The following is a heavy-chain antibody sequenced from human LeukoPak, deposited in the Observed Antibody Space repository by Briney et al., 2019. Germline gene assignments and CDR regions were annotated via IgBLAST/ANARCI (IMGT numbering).Heavy chain of an antibody. D-gene: IGHD3-10*01. V-gene: IGHV1-69*05. J-gene: IGHJ4*02. CDR3: ARSSGSGDFDY. Sequence: SVKVSCKASEGTFSSYAISWVRQAPGQGLEWMGGIIPIFGTANYAQKFQGRVTITTDESTSTAHMELSSLRSEDTAVYYCARSSGSGDFDYWGQGTLVTVSS. CDR1: EGTFSSYA. CDR2: IIPIFGTA.